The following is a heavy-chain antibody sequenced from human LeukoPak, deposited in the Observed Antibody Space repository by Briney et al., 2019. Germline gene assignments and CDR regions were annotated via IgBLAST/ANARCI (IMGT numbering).Heavy chain of an antibody. CDR2: ILYDGRTT. CDR1: GFTFRSYT. CDR3: AREILGSAFSFDY. J-gene: IGHJ4*02. D-gene: IGHD1-26*01. Sequence: GRSLRLSCAASGFTFRSYTMHWVRQAPGRGLEWVAVILYDGRTTNYAESVRGRFTISRDTSENTLYLQMNNLRPEDTAIYYCAREILGSAFSFDYWGQGTLVTVSS. V-gene: IGHV3-30*04.